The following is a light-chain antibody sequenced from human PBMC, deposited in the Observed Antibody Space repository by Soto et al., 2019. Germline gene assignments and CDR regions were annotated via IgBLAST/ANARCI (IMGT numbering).Light chain of an antibody. Sequence: IVLTQSPGTLSLTPGERATLSCRASQSVSSSYLAWYQQKPGQAPRLLIYGASSRATGIPDRFSGSGSGTDFTLTISRLEPEDSAVYYCHQYGSSPPFTFGPGTIVDIK. V-gene: IGKV3-20*01. J-gene: IGKJ3*01. CDR2: GAS. CDR1: QSVSSSY. CDR3: HQYGSSPPFT.